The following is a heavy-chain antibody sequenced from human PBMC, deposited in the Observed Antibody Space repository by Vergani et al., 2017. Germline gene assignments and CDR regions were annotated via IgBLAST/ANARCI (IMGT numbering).Heavy chain of an antibody. V-gene: IGHV4-4*07. CDR3: ASGPVIAAAGHYYYYGMDV. J-gene: IGHJ6*02. D-gene: IGHD6-13*01. Sequence: QVQLQESGPGLVKPSETLSLTCTVSGGSISSYYWSWIRQPAGKGLEWIGRIYTSGSTNYNPSLKSRVTISVDTSKNQFSLKLSSVTAADTAVYYCASGPVIAAAGHYYYYGMDVWGQGTTVTVSS. CDR1: GGSISSYY. CDR2: IYTSGST.